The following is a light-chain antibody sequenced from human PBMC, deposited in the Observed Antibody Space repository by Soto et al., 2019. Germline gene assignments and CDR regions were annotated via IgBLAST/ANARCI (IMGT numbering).Light chain of an antibody. Sequence: IQMTKSPSTLSASLGDRVTITCRASQSISGWLAWYQQKPGKAPKLLIYETSNLQSGVPSRFSGSGSATDFTLTISGLQPDDFATYYCQQYSAYPLTFGGGTKVEI. V-gene: IGKV1-5*03. CDR1: QSISGW. J-gene: IGKJ4*01. CDR3: QQYSAYPLT. CDR2: ETS.